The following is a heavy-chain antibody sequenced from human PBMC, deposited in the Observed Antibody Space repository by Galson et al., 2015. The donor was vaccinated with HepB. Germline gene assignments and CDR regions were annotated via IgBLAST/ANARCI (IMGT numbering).Heavy chain of an antibody. CDR2: INHSGST. V-gene: IGHV4-34*01. J-gene: IGHJ6*02. CDR3: ARAPHLGYCSGGSCYGFSIGMDV. CDR1: GGSFSGYY. Sequence: TLSLTCAVYGGSFSGYYWGWIRQPPGKGLEWIGEINHSGSTNYNPSLKSRVTISVDTSKNQFSLKLSSVTAADTAVYYCARAPHLGYCSGGSCYGFSIGMDVWGQGTTVTVPS. D-gene: IGHD2-15*01.